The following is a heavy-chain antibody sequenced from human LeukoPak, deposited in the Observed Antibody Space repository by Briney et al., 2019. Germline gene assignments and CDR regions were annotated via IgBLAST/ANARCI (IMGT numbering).Heavy chain of an antibody. J-gene: IGHJ6*03. CDR1: GYTFTSYG. CDR2: ISAYNGNT. V-gene: IGHV1-18*01. Sequence: ASVKVSGKASGYTFTSYGISWVRQAPGQGLEWMGWISAYNGNTNYAQKLQGRVTMTTDTSTSTAYMELRSLRSDDTAVYYCARSLWFGESYYMDVWGKGTTVTVSS. CDR3: ARSLWFGESYYMDV. D-gene: IGHD3-10*01.